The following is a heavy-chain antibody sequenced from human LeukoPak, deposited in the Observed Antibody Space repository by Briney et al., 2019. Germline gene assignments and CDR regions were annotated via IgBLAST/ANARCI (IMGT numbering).Heavy chain of an antibody. CDR1: GGTFSSYA. CDR3: ARGGAAALEYYFDY. CDR2: IIPILGIA. J-gene: IGHJ4*02. D-gene: IGHD6-13*01. Sequence: GSSVKVSCKASGGTFSSYAISWVRQAPGQGLEWMGRIIPILGIANYAQKFQGRVTITADKSTSTAYMELSSLRSEGTAVYYCARGGAAALEYYFDYWGQGTLVTVSS. V-gene: IGHV1-69*04.